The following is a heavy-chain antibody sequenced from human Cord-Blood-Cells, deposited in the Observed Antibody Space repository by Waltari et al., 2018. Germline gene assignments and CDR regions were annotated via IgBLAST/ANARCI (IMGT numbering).Heavy chain of an antibody. J-gene: IGHJ4*02. Sequence: QVQLVPSGAEVKKPGSSVKVSCQASEGTFSSYAISWVRQAPGQGLEWMGRIIPILGIANYAQKFQGRVTITADKSTSTAYMELSSLRSEDTAVYYCAREGYSSSSGDYWGQGTLVTVSS. CDR3: AREGYSSSSGDY. D-gene: IGHD6-6*01. V-gene: IGHV1-69*09. CDR2: IIPILGIA. CDR1: EGTFSSYA.